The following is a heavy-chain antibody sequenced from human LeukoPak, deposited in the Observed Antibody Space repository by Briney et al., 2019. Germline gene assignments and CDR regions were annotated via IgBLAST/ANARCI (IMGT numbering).Heavy chain of an antibody. J-gene: IGHJ4*02. V-gene: IGHV3-23*01. Sequence: PAGGSLRLSCAASGFTFDNYGMTWVRQAPGKGLEWVSTISDTATRTYYADYVKGGFTISRGNTSNTLSLQMNSLRDEDSAMYYCAQNGGGSGTYYPYWGLGTVVTVSS. CDR2: ISDTATRT. CDR1: GFTFDNYG. D-gene: IGHD3-10*01. CDR3: AQNGGGSGTYYPY.